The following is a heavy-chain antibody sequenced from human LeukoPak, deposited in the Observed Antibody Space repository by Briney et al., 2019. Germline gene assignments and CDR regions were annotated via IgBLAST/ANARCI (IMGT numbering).Heavy chain of an antibody. CDR3: AKGGYYGSGMVDY. J-gene: IGHJ4*02. V-gene: IGHV3-30*18. CDR2: ISYDGSNK. D-gene: IGHD3-10*01. Sequence: PGGSLRLSCAASGFTFSSYGMHWVRQAPGKGLEWVAVISYDGSNKYYADSVKGRFTISRDNSKNTLYLRMNSLRAEDTAVYYCAKGGYYGSGMVDYWGQGTLVTVSS. CDR1: GFTFSSYG.